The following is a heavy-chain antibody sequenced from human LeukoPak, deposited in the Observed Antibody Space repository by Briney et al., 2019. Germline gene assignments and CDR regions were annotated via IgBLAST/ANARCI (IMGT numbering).Heavy chain of an antibody. CDR3: AGFSMVRGVIMGYFDY. Sequence: SGGSLRLSCAASGFTFSDYSMNWVRQAPGKGLEWVSYISFSVNTKYYGDSVKGRFTISRDNAKNSLYLQMNSLRAEDTAVYYCAGFSMVRGVIMGYFDYWGQGTLVTVSS. CDR2: ISFSVNTK. J-gene: IGHJ4*02. D-gene: IGHD3-10*01. CDR1: GFTFSDYS. V-gene: IGHV3-48*04.